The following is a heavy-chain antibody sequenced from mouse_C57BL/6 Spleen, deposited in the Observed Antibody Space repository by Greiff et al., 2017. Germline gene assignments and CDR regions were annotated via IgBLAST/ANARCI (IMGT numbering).Heavy chain of an antibody. CDR1: GFTFSSYA. CDR3: TGGGGPNYYGSPWYVDV. Sequence: EVMLVESGAGLVKPGGSLKLSCAASGFTFSSYAMSWVRQTPEKRLEWVAYISSGGDYIYYADTVKGRFTISRDNARNTLYLQMSSLKSEDTAMYYCTGGGGPNYYGSPWYVDVGGTGSTVAVSS. V-gene: IGHV5-9-1*02. D-gene: IGHD1-1*01. J-gene: IGHJ1*03. CDR2: ISSGGDYI.